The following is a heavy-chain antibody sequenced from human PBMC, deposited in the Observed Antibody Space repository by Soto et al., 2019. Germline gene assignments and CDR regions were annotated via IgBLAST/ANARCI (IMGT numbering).Heavy chain of an antibody. CDR1: GGYISAYY. Sequence: SEPLSLTCTVSGGYISAYYWSWIRQPPGKGLEWIGYMYYSGSTNYNPSLKSRVTISVDTSKNQFSLNLNSVTAADTAVYYCARGSFWSGYYVDYWGQGTLVTVSS. V-gene: IGHV4-59*01. J-gene: IGHJ4*02. D-gene: IGHD3-3*01. CDR2: MYYSGST. CDR3: ARGSFWSGYYVDY.